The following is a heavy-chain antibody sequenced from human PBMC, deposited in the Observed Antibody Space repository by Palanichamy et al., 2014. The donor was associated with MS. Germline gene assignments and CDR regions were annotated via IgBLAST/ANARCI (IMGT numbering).Heavy chain of an antibody. CDR3: AKDRATVRGAFDY. J-gene: IGHJ4*02. CDR2: ISSSSNTI. Sequence: EVQLVESGGGLVQPGGSLRLSCAASGFTFNSFSMNWVRQAPGKGLEWISYISSSSNTIYYLDSVKGRFTVSRDNAKNSLYLQLNSLRGEDTAVYYCAKDRATVRGAFDYWGQGTLVIVSS. D-gene: IGHD3-10*01. CDR1: GFTFNSFS. V-gene: IGHV3-48*01.